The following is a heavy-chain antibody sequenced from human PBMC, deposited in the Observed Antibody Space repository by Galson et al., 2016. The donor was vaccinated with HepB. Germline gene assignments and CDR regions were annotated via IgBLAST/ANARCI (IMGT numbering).Heavy chain of an antibody. CDR1: GGTFSTYA. CDR2: IIPLFGPP. Sequence: SVKVSCKASGGTFSTYAISWARQAPGQGLEWMGGIIPLFGPPNYAQKFQDKITINADEPTSTAYMELNNLRSEDTAVYYCMVGVCSPRCYSQTPYYYYYGMDVWGQGTTVTVSS. J-gene: IGHJ6*02. D-gene: IGHD2-15*01. V-gene: IGHV1-69*13. CDR3: MVGVCSPRCYSQTPYYYYYGMDV.